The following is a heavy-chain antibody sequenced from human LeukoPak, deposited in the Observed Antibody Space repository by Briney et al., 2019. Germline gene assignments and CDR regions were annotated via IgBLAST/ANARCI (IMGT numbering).Heavy chain of an antibody. CDR1: GYTFTSYG. Sequence: GASVKVSCKASGYTFTSYGISWVRQAPGQGLEWMAWISVYNGNTNYAQKLQGRVTMTTDTSTNTAYMELRSLRSDDTAVYYCARDGKVPDYFDYWGQGTLVTVSS. CDR3: ARDGKVPDYFDY. V-gene: IGHV1-18*01. CDR2: ISVYNGNT. D-gene: IGHD1-1*01. J-gene: IGHJ4*02.